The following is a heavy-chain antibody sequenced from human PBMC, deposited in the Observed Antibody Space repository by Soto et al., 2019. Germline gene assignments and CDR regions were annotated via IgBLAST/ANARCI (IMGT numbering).Heavy chain of an antibody. CDR2: ISPYNGNT. CDR3: ARDGDRCTSTRCSPWRDTHFEL. D-gene: IGHD2-2*01. V-gene: IGHV1-18*01. J-gene: IGHJ2*01. CDR1: GYTFTNYG. Sequence: QVQLVQSGDEVKRPGASVKVSCKASGYTFTNYGISWVRQAPGQGLEWMGWISPYNGNTKYPQKLQGRVTMTTDTSTRTSYMELMSLRSDDTAVYFCARDGDRCTSTRCSPWRDTHFELWGRGTLVTVSS.